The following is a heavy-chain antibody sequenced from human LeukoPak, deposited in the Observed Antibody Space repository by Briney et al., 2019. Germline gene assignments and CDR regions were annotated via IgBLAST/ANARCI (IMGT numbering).Heavy chain of an antibody. CDR1: GFTFTTYG. D-gene: IGHD1-14*01. J-gene: IGHJ4*02. CDR2: ISGSAAAT. Sequence: GGSLRLSCAASGFTFTTYGMTWVRQAPGKGLEWVSAISGSAAATFYGDSVKRRFTISRDNSKRTVYLQMNSLRAEDTAVYYCAKRGPESPASGKYYFDSWGQGTLVTVSS. CDR3: AKRGPESPASGKYYFDS. V-gene: IGHV3-23*01.